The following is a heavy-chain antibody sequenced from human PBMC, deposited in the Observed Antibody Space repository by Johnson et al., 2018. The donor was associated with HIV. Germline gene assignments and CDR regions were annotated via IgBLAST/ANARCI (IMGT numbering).Heavy chain of an antibody. Sequence: VQLVESGGGLVQPGGSLRLSCAASGFTFSSNWMNWVRQAPGKGLEWVANIKEDGSEKYYVDSVKGRFNVSRDNAKNSLYLQMNDLRAEDTAVYYCVRQYELYGYAFDLWGQGTVVTVSS. CDR3: VRQYELYGYAFDL. D-gene: IGHD5-18*01. V-gene: IGHV3-7*05. J-gene: IGHJ3*01. CDR1: GFTFSSNW. CDR2: IKEDGSEK.